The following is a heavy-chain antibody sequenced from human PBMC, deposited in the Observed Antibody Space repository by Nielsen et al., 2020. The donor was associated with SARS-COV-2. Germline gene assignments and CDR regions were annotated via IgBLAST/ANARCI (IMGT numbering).Heavy chain of an antibody. J-gene: IGHJ6*02. CDR2: INPNSGGT. V-gene: IGHV1-2*04. Sequence: WVRQAPGQGLEWMGRINPNSGGTNYAQKFQGWVTMTRDTSISTAYMELSRLRSDDTAVYYCARDRQDYGSGSTSMDVWGQGTTVTVSS. CDR3: ARDRQDYGSGSTSMDV. D-gene: IGHD3-10*01.